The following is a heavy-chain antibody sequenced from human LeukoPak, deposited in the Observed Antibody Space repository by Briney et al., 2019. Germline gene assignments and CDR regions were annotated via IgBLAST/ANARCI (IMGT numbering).Heavy chain of an antibody. CDR3: ARSPRKYSSSGTAFDI. CDR1: GGSISSYY. V-gene: IGHV4-59*01. Sequence: SETLSLTCTVSGGSISSYYWSWIRQPPGKGLEWIGYIYYSGSTNYNPSLKSRVAISVDTSKNQFSLKLSSVTAADTAVYYCARSPRKYSSSGTAFDIWGQGTMVTVSS. J-gene: IGHJ3*02. D-gene: IGHD6-13*01. CDR2: IYYSGST.